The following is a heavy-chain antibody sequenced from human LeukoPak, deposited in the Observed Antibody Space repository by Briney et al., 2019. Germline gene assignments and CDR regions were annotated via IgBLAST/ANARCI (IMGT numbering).Heavy chain of an antibody. J-gene: IGHJ5*02. Sequence: GGSLRLSCAASGFTFSTYDMHWVRQAPGKGLEWVAVTSDDGSDKYYADSAKGRFTISRDNPKKILYLQMNSLRAEDTAVYYCARHEALLLYSGVENNWFDPWGQGTLVTVSS. V-gene: IGHV3-30*03. CDR1: GFTFSTYD. D-gene: IGHD2-2*02. CDR2: TSDDGSDK. CDR3: ARHEALLLYSGVENNWFDP.